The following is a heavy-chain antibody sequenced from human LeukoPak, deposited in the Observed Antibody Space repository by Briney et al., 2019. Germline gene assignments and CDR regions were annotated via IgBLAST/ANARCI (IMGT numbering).Heavy chain of an antibody. CDR2: ISSNGGST. Sequence: GGSLRLSCAASGFTFSSYAMRWVRQAPGKGLEYVSAISSNGGSTYYANSVKGRFTISRDNSKNTLYLQMGSLRAEDMAVYYCARSPEMMLVKGNWFDPWGQGTLVTVSS. V-gene: IGHV3-64*01. D-gene: IGHD6-13*01. CDR3: ARSPEMMLVKGNWFDP. J-gene: IGHJ5*02. CDR1: GFTFSSYA.